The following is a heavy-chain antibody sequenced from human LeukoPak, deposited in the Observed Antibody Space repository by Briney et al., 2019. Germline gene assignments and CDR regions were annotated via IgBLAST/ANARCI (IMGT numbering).Heavy chain of an antibody. J-gene: IGHJ6*03. D-gene: IGHD2-8*01. V-gene: IGHV3-74*01. CDR2: INSDGSST. Sequence: PGGSLRLSCAASGFTFSSYWMHWVRQAPGKGLVWVSRINSDGSSTSYADSVKGRFTISRDNAKNSLYLQMNSLRAEDTAIYYCAREGVGHYYYYYYMDVWGKGTTVTISS. CDR3: AREGVGHYYYYYYMDV. CDR1: GFTFSSYW.